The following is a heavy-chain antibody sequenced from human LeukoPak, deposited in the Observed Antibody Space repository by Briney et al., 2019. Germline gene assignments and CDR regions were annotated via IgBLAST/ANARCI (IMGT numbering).Heavy chain of an antibody. D-gene: IGHD1-26*01. Sequence: SETLSLTCAVYGGSFSGYFWSWIRQPPGKGLEWIGEINHSGTTNYNPSLKSRVTISVDTSRNQFSLKLNSVTAADTAVFYCARGLNGYSGTYYGFDYWGQATLVTVSS. J-gene: IGHJ4*02. CDR2: INHSGTT. CDR3: ARGLNGYSGTYYGFDY. V-gene: IGHV4-34*01. CDR1: GGSFSGYF.